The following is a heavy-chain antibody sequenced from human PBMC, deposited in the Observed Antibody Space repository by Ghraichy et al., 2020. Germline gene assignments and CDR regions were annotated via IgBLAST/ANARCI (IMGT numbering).Heavy chain of an antibody. Sequence: SQTLSLTCAVYGGSFSGYYWSWIRQPPGKGLEWIGEINHSGSTNYNPSLKSRVTISVDTSKNQFSLKLSSVTAADTAVYYCARDRPEDIVVVPAAPPIYWGQGTLVTVSS. J-gene: IGHJ4*02. CDR1: GGSFSGYY. V-gene: IGHV4-34*01. CDR2: INHSGST. D-gene: IGHD2-2*01. CDR3: ARDRPEDIVVVPAAPPIY.